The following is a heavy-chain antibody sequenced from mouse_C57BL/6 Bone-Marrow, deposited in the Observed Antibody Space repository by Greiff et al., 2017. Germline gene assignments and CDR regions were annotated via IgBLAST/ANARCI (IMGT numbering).Heavy chain of an antibody. CDR3: AYSSGYSLKDY. V-gene: IGHV1-81*01. D-gene: IGHD3-2*02. CDR2: IYPRSGNT. J-gene: IGHJ3*01. CDR1: GYTFTSYG. Sequence: VMLVESGAELARPGASVKLSCKASGYTFTSYGISWVKQRTGQGLEWIGEIYPRSGNTYYNEKFKGKATLTADKSSSTAYMDLRSLTSEDAAVYFCAYSSGYSLKDYWGQGTLVTVSS.